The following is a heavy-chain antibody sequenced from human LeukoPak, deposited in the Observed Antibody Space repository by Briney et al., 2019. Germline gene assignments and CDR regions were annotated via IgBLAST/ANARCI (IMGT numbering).Heavy chain of an antibody. D-gene: IGHD2-15*01. CDR3: AFAGYCSGGSCGGFDY. Sequence: PSETLSLTCTVSGGSISSYYWSWIRQPAGKGLEWIGRIYTSGSTNYNPSPKSRVTISVDTSKNQFSLKLSSVAAADTAVYYCAFAGYCSGGSCGGFDYWGQGTLVTVSS. V-gene: IGHV4-4*07. CDR1: GGSISSYY. J-gene: IGHJ4*02. CDR2: IYTSGST.